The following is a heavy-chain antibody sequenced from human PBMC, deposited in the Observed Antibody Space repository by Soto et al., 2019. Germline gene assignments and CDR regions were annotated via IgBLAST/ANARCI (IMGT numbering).Heavy chain of an antibody. D-gene: IGHD3-3*01. V-gene: IGHV4-4*02. CDR2: IYQTGTI. J-gene: IGHJ5*02. Sequence: QVQVQESGPGLVKPSGTLSLTCVVSGDSIKNNWWSWVRQPPGKGLEWIGEIYQTGTINYNPSLRSRVTISVDKSKNPLSLKVDSVTAADTAVYYCVRGNDNNDFWNKWSLEPWGQGTLVTVSS. CDR1: GDSIKNNW. CDR3: VRGNDNNDFWNKWSLEP.